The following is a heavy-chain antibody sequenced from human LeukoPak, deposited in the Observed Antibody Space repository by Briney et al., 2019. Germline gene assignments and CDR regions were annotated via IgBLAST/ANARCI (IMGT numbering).Heavy chain of an antibody. CDR2: INSDGTLT. D-gene: IGHD1-14*01. Sequence: PGGSLRLSCAASGFTFRTSWMHWVRQLPGKGLVWVSRINSDGTLTTSADSVKGRFTISRDNAENMLYLQMNSLRAEDTATYYCVRDIGTDWGQGTLVTVSS. CDR1: GFTFRTSW. V-gene: IGHV3-74*01. J-gene: IGHJ4*02. CDR3: VRDIGTD.